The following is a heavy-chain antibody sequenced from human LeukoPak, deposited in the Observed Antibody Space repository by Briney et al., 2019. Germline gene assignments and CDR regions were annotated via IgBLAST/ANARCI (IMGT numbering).Heavy chain of an antibody. J-gene: IGHJ4*02. CDR2: ISGSGSIM. D-gene: IGHD4-17*01. V-gene: IGHV3-48*04. CDR1: RFTFSSYS. CDR3: ARVFDYGDFDY. Sequence: GGSLRLSCAASRFTFSSYSMNWVRQAPGKGLEWVSYISGSGSIMYYADSVKGRFTISRDNAKNSLYLQMNSLRAEDTAVYYCARVFDYGDFDYWGQGTLVTVSS.